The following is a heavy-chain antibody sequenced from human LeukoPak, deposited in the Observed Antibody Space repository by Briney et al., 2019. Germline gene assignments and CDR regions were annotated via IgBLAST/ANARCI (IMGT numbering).Heavy chain of an antibody. CDR2: ISSSGSI. J-gene: IGHJ4*02. CDR3: ARAFDY. CDR1: GFTFSSYD. V-gene: IGHV3-48*03. Sequence: DGFLRISCAAAGFTFSSYDMNWVSQDPGKGLEWVSYISSSGSIYNADSVKGRFTISRDNAKNSLYLQMNSLRAEDTAVYYCARAFDYWGQGTLVTVSS.